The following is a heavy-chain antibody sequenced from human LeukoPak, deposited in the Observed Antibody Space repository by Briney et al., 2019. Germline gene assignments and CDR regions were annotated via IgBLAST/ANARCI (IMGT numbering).Heavy chain of an antibody. D-gene: IGHD5-18*01. Sequence: ASVKVSCKASGYTFTSYYMHWVRQAPGQGLEWMGIINPSGGSTSYAQKFQGRVTMTRDTSTSTVYMELSSLRSEDTAVYYCASFGGAGDTAMGTGYFDYWGQGTLVTVSS. V-gene: IGHV1-46*01. CDR2: INPSGGST. CDR3: ASFGGAGDTAMGTGYFDY. J-gene: IGHJ4*02. CDR1: GYTFTSYY.